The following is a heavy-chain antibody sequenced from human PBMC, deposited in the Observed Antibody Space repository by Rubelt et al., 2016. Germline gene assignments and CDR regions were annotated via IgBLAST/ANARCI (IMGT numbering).Heavy chain of an antibody. CDR3: AKDLAGGATDY. CDR1: GFTFSDYS. V-gene: IGHV3-30*18. D-gene: IGHD3-16*01. CDR2: ITYDGSKK. Sequence: VQLVESGGGLVKPGGSLRLSCAASGFTFSDYSMNWVRQAPGEGLEWVALITYDGSKKYYADSVKGRFTISRENSRNTLYLQMNSRRAEDTAVYHCAKDLAGGATDYWGQGTLVTVSS. J-gene: IGHJ4*02.